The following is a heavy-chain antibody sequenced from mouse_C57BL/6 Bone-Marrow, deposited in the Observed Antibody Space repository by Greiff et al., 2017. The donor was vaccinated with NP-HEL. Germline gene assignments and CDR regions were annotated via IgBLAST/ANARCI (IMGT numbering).Heavy chain of an antibody. CDR1: GYSFTSYY. Sequence: QVQLQQSGPELVKPGASVKISCKASGYSFTSYYIHWVKQRPGQGLEWIGMIHPNSGSTNYNEKFKSKATLTVDKSSSTAYMQLSSLTSEDSAVYYCAAGGYYSNSYWYFDVWGTGTTVTVSS. V-gene: IGHV1-64*01. J-gene: IGHJ1*03. D-gene: IGHD2-5*01. CDR3: AAGGYYSNSYWYFDV. CDR2: IHPNSGST.